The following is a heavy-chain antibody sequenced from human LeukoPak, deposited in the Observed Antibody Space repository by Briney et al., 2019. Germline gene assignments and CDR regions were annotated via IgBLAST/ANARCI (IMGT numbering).Heavy chain of an antibody. CDR3: ARDRITMIVVVTSTWGVFDY. V-gene: IGHV4-39*07. CDR1: GGSISSSSYY. J-gene: IGHJ4*02. CDR2: IYYSGST. Sequence: SETLSLTCTVSGGSISSSSYYWGWIRQPPGKGLEWIGSIYYSGSTYYNPSLKSRVTISVDTSKNQFSLKLSSVTAADTAVYYCARDRITMIVVVTSTWGVFDYWGQGTLVTVSS. D-gene: IGHD3-22*01.